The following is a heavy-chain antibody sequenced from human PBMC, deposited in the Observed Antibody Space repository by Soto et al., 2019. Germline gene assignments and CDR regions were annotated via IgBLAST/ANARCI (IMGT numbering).Heavy chain of an antibody. CDR1: GFTFSDYY. CDR2: ISSSGSTI. CDR3: SGSYYYYYYMDV. J-gene: IGHJ6*03. D-gene: IGHD1-26*01. Sequence: GGSLRLSCAASGFTFSDYYMSWIRQAPGKGLEWVSYISSSGSTIYYADSVKGRFTISRDNAKNSLYLQMSSLRAEDTAVYYCSGSYYYYYYMDVWGKGTTVTVSS. V-gene: IGHV3-11*01.